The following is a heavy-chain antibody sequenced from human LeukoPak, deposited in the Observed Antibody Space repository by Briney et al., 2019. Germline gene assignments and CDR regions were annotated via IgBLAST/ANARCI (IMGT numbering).Heavy chain of an antibody. CDR3: VRGRGPWGY. V-gene: IGHV4-59*08. CDR1: GGSISSYY. Sequence: PSETLSLTCTVSGGSISSYYWSWIRQPPGKGLEWIGFIYYSGNTNYNPSLKSRVTISVDTSKNQFFLKLSSVTAADTAVYYCVRGRGPWGYWGQGTLVTVSS. CDR2: IYYSGNT. J-gene: IGHJ4*02. D-gene: IGHD3-10*01.